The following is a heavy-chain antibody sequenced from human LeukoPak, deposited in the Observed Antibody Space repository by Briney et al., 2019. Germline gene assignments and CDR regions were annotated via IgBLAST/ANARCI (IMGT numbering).Heavy chain of an antibody. CDR2: ISPNSGGT. J-gene: IGHJ5*02. V-gene: IGHV1-2*06. Sequence: ASVKVSCKASGYTFIDYHIHWVRQAPGQGLEWMGRISPNSGGTVIAPKLLGRVSLTRDTSITTTYMDLSNLTSDDTAVYYCAREYTTSPFNFFNPWGQGTLVNVSS. D-gene: IGHD1-14*01. CDR1: GYTFIDYH. CDR3: AREYTTSPFNFFNP.